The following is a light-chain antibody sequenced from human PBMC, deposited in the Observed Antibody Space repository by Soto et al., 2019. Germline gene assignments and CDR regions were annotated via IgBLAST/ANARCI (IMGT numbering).Light chain of an antibody. V-gene: IGLV2-14*01. CDR2: DVS. CDR3: SSYTSSSTLNV. Sequence: QSVLTQPASVSGSPGQSITISCTGTSSDVGGYNYVSWYQQHPGKAPKLMIYDVSNRPSGVSNRFSGSKSGNTASLTISGLQAEDQADYYCSSYTSSSTLNVFGTSTKVTVL. J-gene: IGLJ1*01. CDR1: SSDVGGYNY.